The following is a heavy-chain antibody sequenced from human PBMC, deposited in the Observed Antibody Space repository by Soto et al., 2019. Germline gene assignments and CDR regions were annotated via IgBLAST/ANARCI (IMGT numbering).Heavy chain of an antibody. CDR1: GFTFSSYA. CDR2: ISGSGGST. Sequence: EVQLLESGGGLVQPGGSLRLSCAAAGFTFSSYAMSWVRQAPGKGLEWVSAISGSGGSTYYADSVKGRFTISRDNSKNTLYLQMNSLRAEDTAVYYGATYHYDFWSGYWVSNWFDPWGQGTLVTVSS. CDR3: ATYHYDFWSGYWVSNWFDP. D-gene: IGHD3-3*01. V-gene: IGHV3-23*01. J-gene: IGHJ5*02.